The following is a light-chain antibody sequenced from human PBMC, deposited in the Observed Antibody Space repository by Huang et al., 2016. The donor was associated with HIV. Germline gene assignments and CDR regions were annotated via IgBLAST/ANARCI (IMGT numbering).Light chain of an antibody. CDR3: QHYDDPYT. CDR2: DAS. J-gene: IGKJ2*01. CDR1: QDISNY. Sequence: DIQMTQSPSSLSASVGDRVTITCQASQDISNYLIWYQHKPGRAPKPLIFDASSLETGVPSSFSGSGSGTYFTLTIASLQPEDVATYYCQHYDDPYTFGQGTKLEIK. V-gene: IGKV1-33*01.